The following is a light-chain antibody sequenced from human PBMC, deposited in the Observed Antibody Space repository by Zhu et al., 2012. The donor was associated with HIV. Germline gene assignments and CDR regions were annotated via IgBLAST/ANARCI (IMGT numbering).Light chain of an antibody. J-gene: IGKJ3*01. CDR3: QQCDNWPLT. CDR1: QSVSSN. V-gene: IGKV3-15*01. CDR2: GAS. Sequence: EIVMTQSPATLSVSPGERATLSCRASQSVSSNLAWYQQKPGQAPRLLIYGASTRATGVPGRFSGGGSGTEFTLTIGSVQSEDFAVYFCQQCDNWPLTFGPGTKLDIK.